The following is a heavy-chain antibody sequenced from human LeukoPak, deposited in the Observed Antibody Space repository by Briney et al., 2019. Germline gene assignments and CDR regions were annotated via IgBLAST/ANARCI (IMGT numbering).Heavy chain of an antibody. D-gene: IGHD3-10*01. Sequence: GGSLRLSCAASGFTFITYGMHWVRQAPGKGLEWVAFIRYDGSSKYFADSVKGRFTISRDNSKNTLYLQMNSLRHEDTAVYFCAKDRITLLRGVLPGFDPWGRGTLVTVSS. J-gene: IGHJ5*02. V-gene: IGHV3-30*02. CDR3: AKDRITLLRGVLPGFDP. CDR1: GFTFITYG. CDR2: IRYDGSSK.